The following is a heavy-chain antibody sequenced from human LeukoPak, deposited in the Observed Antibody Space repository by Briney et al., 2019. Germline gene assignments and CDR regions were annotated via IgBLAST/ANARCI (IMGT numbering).Heavy chain of an antibody. J-gene: IGHJ4*02. CDR2: INPNSGGT. D-gene: IGHD5-18*01. CDR3: ARESGRTAMAD. Sequence: ASVKVSCKASGYTFTGYYMHWVRQAPGQGLEWMGWINPNSGGTDYEQKFQGRVTMTRDTSISTAYMELSRLRSDDTAVYYCARESGRTAMADWGQGTLVTVSS. CDR1: GYTFTGYY. V-gene: IGHV1-2*02.